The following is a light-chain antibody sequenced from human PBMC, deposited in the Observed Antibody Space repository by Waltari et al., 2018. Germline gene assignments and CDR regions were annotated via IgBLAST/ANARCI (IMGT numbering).Light chain of an antibody. Sequence: IVMTQSPDSLAVSLGERATINCKSSQSVLYISNNKNYLAWYQQKPGQPPKLLIYWASTRESGVPDRFSGSGSGTDFTLTISNLQAEDVAVYYCQQYYNTPWTFGQGTKVEIK. CDR1: QSVLYISNNKNY. CDR2: WAS. V-gene: IGKV4-1*01. J-gene: IGKJ1*01. CDR3: QQYYNTPWT.